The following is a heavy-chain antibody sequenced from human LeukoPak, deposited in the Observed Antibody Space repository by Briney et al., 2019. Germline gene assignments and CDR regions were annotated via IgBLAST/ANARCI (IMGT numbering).Heavy chain of an antibody. J-gene: IGHJ6*03. CDR2: INHSGST. V-gene: IGHV4-34*01. Sequence: GSLRLSCAASGFTFSGFAMSWIRQAPGKGLEWIGEINHSGSTNYNPSLKSRVTISVDTSKNQFSLKLTSVTAADTAVYYCARTTEGGYTYGYFYYYYMDVWGKGTTVTISS. D-gene: IGHD5-18*01. CDR1: GFTFSGFA. CDR3: ARTTEGGYTYGYFYYYYMDV.